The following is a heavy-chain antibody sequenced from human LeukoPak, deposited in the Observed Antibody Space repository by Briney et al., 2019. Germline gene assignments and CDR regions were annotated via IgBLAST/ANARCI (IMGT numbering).Heavy chain of an antibody. CDR3: ARDTPDYYGSGSYRFDY. CDR2: INTNTGNP. V-gene: IGHV7-4-1*02. Sequence: ASVKVSCKACGYTFTSYAMNWVRQAPGQGLEWMGWINTNTGNPTYAQGFTGRFVFSLDTSVSTAYLQISSLKAEDTAVYYCARDTPDYYGSGSYRFDYWGQGTLVTVSS. CDR1: GYTFTSYA. J-gene: IGHJ4*02. D-gene: IGHD3-10*01.